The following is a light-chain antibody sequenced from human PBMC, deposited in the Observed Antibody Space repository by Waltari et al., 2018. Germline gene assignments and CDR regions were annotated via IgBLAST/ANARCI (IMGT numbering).Light chain of an antibody. J-gene: IGLJ1*01. Sequence: QSALTQPPSASGSPGQSVTISCTGTSSDVGGYNFVSWYQQNPGKAPKLMIYEVSKRPSGFPDRFSGSKSGNTASLPVSGLHAEDEADYYCSSYAGTRYVFGTGTKVTVL. CDR1: SSDVGGYNF. CDR3: SSYAGTRYV. CDR2: EVS. V-gene: IGLV2-8*01.